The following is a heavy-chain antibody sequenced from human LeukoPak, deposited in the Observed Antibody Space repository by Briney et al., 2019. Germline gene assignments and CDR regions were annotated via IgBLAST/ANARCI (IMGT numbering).Heavy chain of an antibody. D-gene: IGHD5-24*01. V-gene: IGHV5-51*01. CDR3: ARRGRLQSGWLRHGMDV. J-gene: IGHJ6*02. Sequence: GESLKISCKGSGYSFTSYWIGWVRQMPGKGLEWMGIIYPGDSDTRYSPSFQGQVTISADKSISTAYLQWSSLKASDTAMYYCARRGRLQSGWLRHGMDVWGQGTTVTVSS. CDR2: IYPGDSDT. CDR1: GYSFTSYW.